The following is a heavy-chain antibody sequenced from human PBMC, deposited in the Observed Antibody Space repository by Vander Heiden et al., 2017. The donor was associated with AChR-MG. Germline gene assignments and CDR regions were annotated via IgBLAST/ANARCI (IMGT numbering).Heavy chain of an antibody. CDR1: GFTFSSYG. J-gene: IGHJ6*02. V-gene: IGHV3-30*18. D-gene: IGHD6-13*01. CDR2: IAYDGSNK. Sequence: QVQLVESGGGVVQPGRSLRLSCAASGFTFSSYGMHWVRQAPGKGLEWVAVIAYDGSNKYYADSVKGRFTISRDNSKNTLYLQMNSLRAEDTAVYYCAKEGGIAAAGRGYYYYGMDVWGQGTTVTVS. CDR3: AKEGGIAAAGRGYYYYGMDV.